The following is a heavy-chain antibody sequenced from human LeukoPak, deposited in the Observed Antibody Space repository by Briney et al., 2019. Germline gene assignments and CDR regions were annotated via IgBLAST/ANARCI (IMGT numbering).Heavy chain of an antibody. CDR3: ARTTEGGYSNGYFYYYYMDV. CDR1: GGSSSGYY. J-gene: IGHJ6*03. V-gene: IGHV4-34*01. CDR2: VNDIGRT. D-gene: IGHD4-11*01. Sequence: PSETLSLTCAVYGGSSSGYYWSWIRQPPGKGLEWIGEVNDIGRTNYNPSLKSRVTISVDTSKNQFSLKLSSVTAADTAVYYCARTTEGGYSNGYFYYYYMDVWGKGTTVTISS.